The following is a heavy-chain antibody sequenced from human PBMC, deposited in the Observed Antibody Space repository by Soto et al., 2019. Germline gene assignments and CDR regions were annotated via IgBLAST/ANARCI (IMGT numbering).Heavy chain of an antibody. CDR1: AYSFSTHA. CDR2: INGGNGNT. CDR3: ARGKGMEENYYYYGMDV. V-gene: IGHV1-3*01. D-gene: IGHD1-1*01. Sequence: ASVKVSCNASAYSFSTHAMHWVRQAPGQGLEWMGWINGGNGNTKYSQKFRDRVTITRDTSASTGYMELSSLRSEDTAVYYCARGKGMEENYYYYGMDVWGQGTTVTVSS. J-gene: IGHJ6*02.